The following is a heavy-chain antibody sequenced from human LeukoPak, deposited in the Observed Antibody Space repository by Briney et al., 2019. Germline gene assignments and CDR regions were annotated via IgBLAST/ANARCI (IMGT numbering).Heavy chain of an antibody. CDR3: TRASSRATGYVTWFDP. D-gene: IGHD3-16*01. CDR1: GGSLSSGGYY. J-gene: IGHJ5*02. CDR2: VDYSGST. Sequence: RPSETLSLTCTVSGGSLSSGGYYWPWLRQHPGKGLEWIGYVDYSGSTYYNPTLKSRVTISVDTSKNQFSLRLTSVTAADTAVYYCTRASSRATGYVTWFDPWGQGTLVTVSS. V-gene: IGHV4-31*03.